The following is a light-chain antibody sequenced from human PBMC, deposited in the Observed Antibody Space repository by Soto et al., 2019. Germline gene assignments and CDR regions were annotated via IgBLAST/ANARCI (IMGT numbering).Light chain of an antibody. CDR3: QQRSNWPIT. V-gene: IGKV3-11*01. J-gene: IGKJ5*01. CDR2: GAS. CDR1: QSVFSN. Sequence: EIVMTQSPATLSVSPGERAALSCRASQSVFSNLAWYQQQPGQAPRLLIHGASSRATGIPARFSGSGSGTDFTLTISSLEPEDFAVYYCQQRSNWPITFGQGTRLEIK.